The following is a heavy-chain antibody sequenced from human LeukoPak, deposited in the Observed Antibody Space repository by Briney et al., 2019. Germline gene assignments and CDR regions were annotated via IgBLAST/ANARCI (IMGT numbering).Heavy chain of an antibody. J-gene: IGHJ4*02. CDR1: GFTFSTCW. D-gene: IGHD2-15*01. CDR2: IKEDGSEK. V-gene: IGHV3-7*03. CDR3: ARNVGWFRFDY. Sequence: PGGSLRLSCAASGFTFSTCWMDWVRQAPGKGLEWVANIKEDGSEKYYEDSVKGRFTISRDNAKNSLYLQMNSLRAEDTAVYYCARNVGWFRFDYWGQGTLVTVSS.